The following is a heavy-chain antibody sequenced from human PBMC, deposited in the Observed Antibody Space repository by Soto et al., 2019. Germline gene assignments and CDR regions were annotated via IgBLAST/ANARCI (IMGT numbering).Heavy chain of an antibody. Sequence: EVQLVESGGGLVQPGRSLRLSCAASGFMFDDYDMHWVRQAPGKGLEWVSGISWNSGSIGYADSVKGRFTISRDNAKNSLYLQMNSLRAEDTALYYCTSSLSTYSSSSGGFEYWGQGTLVTVSS. CDR3: TSSLSTYSSSSGGFEY. CDR1: GFMFDDYD. D-gene: IGHD6-6*01. J-gene: IGHJ4*02. V-gene: IGHV3-9*01. CDR2: ISWNSGSI.